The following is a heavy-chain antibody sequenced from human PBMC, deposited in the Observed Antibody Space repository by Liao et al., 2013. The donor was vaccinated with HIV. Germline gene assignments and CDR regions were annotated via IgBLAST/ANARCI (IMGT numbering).Heavy chain of an antibody. Sequence: QVQLQESGPGLVKPSETLSLTCSVSGGSISGYSWNWIRQPAGKGLEWIGRVYTTGNTNYNPSLKSRVTISADTSKNRFSLNLRFVTAADTAVYFCARGREPWAWFDPWGQGVLVTVSS. D-gene: IGHD1-26*01. J-gene: IGHJ5*02. V-gene: IGHV4-4*07. CDR2: VYTTGNT. CDR1: GGSISGYS. CDR3: ARGREPWAWFDP.